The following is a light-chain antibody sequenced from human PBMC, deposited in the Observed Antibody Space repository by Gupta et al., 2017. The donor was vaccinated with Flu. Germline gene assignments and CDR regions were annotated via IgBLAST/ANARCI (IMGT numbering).Light chain of an antibody. Sequence: SLRNSYRDWYQQKPGKSPVLVIYAKNIRPSGIPDQFSDSSSGNTASLTITGAQAEDEADYYCNPRDSTDNQQAVFGGGTKLSVL. V-gene: IGLV3-19*01. CDR2: AKN. J-gene: IGLJ2*01. CDR1: SLRNSY. CDR3: NPRDSTDNQQAV.